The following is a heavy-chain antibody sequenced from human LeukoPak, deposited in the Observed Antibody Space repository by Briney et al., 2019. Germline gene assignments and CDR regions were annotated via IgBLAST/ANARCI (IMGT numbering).Heavy chain of an antibody. V-gene: IGHV3-33*06. CDR1: GFTFSTYG. CDR2: TWYDGINE. Sequence: GRSLRLSCAASGFTFSTYGMHWVRQAPGKGREWMAVTWYDGINEYYADSVKGRFTISRDNSKNTLYLQMNSLRAEDTAVYYCAKDPGDGGKWNYFDYWGQGTLVTVSS. CDR3: AKDPGDGGKWNYFDY. J-gene: IGHJ4*02. D-gene: IGHD4-23*01.